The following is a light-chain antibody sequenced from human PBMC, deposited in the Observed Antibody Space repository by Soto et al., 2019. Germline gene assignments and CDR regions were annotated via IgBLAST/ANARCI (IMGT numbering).Light chain of an antibody. V-gene: IGKV2-28*01. CDR2: SGS. J-gene: IGKJ1*01. Sequence: DVVLTQSPLSLPVTPGEPASISCRSSQSLLHANGYNYLDWYLQKPGQSPQLLIYSGSNRASGVPDRFSGSGSGTHFTLRISRVEAEDVGVYYCLLARHTPPWTLGPGPTVHI. CDR1: QSLLHANGYNY. CDR3: LLARHTPPWT.